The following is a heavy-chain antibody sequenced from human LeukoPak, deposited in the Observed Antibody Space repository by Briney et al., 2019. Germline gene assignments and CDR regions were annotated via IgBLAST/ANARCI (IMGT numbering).Heavy chain of an antibody. V-gene: IGHV5-10-1*01. D-gene: IGHD2-2*01. CDR2: IDPSDSYT. J-gene: IGHJ4*02. Sequence: GESLKISCKGSGYSFTSYWISWVRQMPGKGLEWMGRIDPSDSYTNYSPSFQGHVTISADKSISTAYLQWSSLKASDTAMYYCARVCSSTSCCDYWGQGTLVTVSS. CDR3: ARVCSSTSCCDY. CDR1: GYSFTSYW.